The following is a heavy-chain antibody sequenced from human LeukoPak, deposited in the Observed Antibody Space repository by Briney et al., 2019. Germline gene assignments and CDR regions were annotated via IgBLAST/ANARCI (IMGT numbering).Heavy chain of an antibody. Sequence: ASVKVSCKASGYTFTGNYMHWVRQAPGQGLEWMGWINPNSGGTNYAQKFQGRVTMTRDTSISTAYMELSRLTFDDTAVYYCARGDSGYDHFYHMDVWGKGTTVTIS. CDR3: ARGDSGYDHFYHMDV. CDR2: INPNSGGT. CDR1: GYTFTGNY. D-gene: IGHD5-12*01. J-gene: IGHJ6*03. V-gene: IGHV1-2*02.